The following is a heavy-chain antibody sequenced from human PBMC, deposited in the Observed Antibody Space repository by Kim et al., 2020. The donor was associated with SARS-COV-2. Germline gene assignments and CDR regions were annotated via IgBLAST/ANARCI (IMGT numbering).Heavy chain of an antibody. CDR3: ATAPAALRRVSFDY. CDR1: GYTLTELS. V-gene: IGHV1-24*01. D-gene: IGHD6-25*01. CDR2: FDPEDGET. J-gene: IGHJ4*02. Sequence: ASVKVSCKVSGYTLTELSMHWVRQAPGKGLEWMGGFDPEDGETIYAQKFQGRVTMTEDTSTDTAYMELSSLRSEDTAGYYCATAPAALRRVSFDYWGQGTLVTVSS.